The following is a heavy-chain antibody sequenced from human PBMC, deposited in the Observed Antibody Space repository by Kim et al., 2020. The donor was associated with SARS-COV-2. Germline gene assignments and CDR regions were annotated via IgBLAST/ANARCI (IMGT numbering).Heavy chain of an antibody. D-gene: IGHD2-2*01. Sequence: ASVKVSRKASGYTFTGYYIHWVRQAPGQGLEWMGWINPNSGVTNYAQKFQGWVTMTRDTSISTAYMELSRLRSDDTAVYYCARETVVVPASGDYYYGMDVWGQGTTVTVSS. CDR2: INPNSGVT. V-gene: IGHV1-2*04. CDR1: GYTFTGYY. CDR3: ARETVVVPASGDYYYGMDV. J-gene: IGHJ6*02.